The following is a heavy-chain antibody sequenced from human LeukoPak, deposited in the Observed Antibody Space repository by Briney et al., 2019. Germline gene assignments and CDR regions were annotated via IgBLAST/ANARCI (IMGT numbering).Heavy chain of an antibody. CDR3: ASFTYYYDSSGYPF. Sequence: ASVKVSCKTSGYTFTAYHMHWVRQAPGQGLEWMGRINPNSGDTNYAQKFQGRVTMTRDTSVSTAYMELSRLRSEDTAVYYCASFTYYYDSSGYPFWGQGTLVTVSS. J-gene: IGHJ4*02. D-gene: IGHD3-22*01. CDR2: INPNSGDT. V-gene: IGHV1-2*06. CDR1: GYTFTAYH.